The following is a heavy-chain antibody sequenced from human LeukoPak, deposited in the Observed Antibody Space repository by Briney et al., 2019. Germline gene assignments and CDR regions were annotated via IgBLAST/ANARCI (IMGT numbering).Heavy chain of an antibody. V-gene: IGHV3-13*01. CDR1: GFTFSDYD. D-gene: IGHD1-1*01. CDR3: ARVAKERVGGVYYFDY. CDR2: IGTAGDT. Sequence: LSGGSLRLSCAASGFTFSDYDMHWVRQATGKGLEWVSAIGTAGDTCYTGSVKGRFTISRENAKNSLYLQMNSLRAGDTAVYYCARVAKERVGGVYYFDYWGQGTLVTVSS. J-gene: IGHJ4*02.